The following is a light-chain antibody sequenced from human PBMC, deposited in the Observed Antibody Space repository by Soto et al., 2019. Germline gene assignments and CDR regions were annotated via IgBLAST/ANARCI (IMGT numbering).Light chain of an antibody. Sequence: DIQMTQSPSTLSASVGDRVTITCRASQRIGNWLAWYQQQPGKAPKLLIYTASTLESGVPSRFSGSGSGTEFTLTISSLQPEDFATYYCQQYNTYSTFGQGTKVDIK. J-gene: IGKJ1*01. V-gene: IGKV1-5*03. CDR2: TAS. CDR1: QRIGNW. CDR3: QQYNTYST.